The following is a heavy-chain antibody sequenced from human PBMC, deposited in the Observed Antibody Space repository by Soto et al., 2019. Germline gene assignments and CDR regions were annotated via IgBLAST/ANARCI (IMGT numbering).Heavy chain of an antibody. J-gene: IGHJ6*02. V-gene: IGHV3-30*18. Sequence: GGSLRLSCAASGFTFSSYGMHWVRQAPGKGLEWVAVISYDGSNKYYADSVKGRFTISRDNSKNTLYLQMNSLRAEDTAVYYCAKDEGWVAGSFNYYGMDVWGQGTTVTVSS. CDR2: ISYDGSNK. CDR1: GFTFSSYG. CDR3: AKDEGWVAGSFNYYGMDV. D-gene: IGHD2-15*01.